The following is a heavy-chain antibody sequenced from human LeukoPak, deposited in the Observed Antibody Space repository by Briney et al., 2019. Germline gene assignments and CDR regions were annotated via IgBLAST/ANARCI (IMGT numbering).Heavy chain of an antibody. D-gene: IGHD3-10*01. CDR1: VGSFTIFY. J-gene: IGHJ4*02. CDR2: FFSSGNT. Sequence: PSETLSLTCTVSVGSFTIFYWSWIRQPAGKGLEWIGRFFSSGNTNYNPSFKSRATISVEKSKNQFYLKFSSVTAADTVVYYGAGYLGIYGHDYWGEGTLVSVSS. V-gene: IGHV4-4*07. CDR3: AGYLGIYGHDY.